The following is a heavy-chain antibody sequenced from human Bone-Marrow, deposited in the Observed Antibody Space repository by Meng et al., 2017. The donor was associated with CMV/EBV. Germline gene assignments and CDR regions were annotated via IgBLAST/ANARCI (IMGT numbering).Heavy chain of an antibody. Sequence: GGSLRLSCAASGFTFSSYWMSWVRQAPGKGLEWVANIKQDGSEKYYVDSVEGRFTISRDNAKNSLYLQMNSLRAEDTAVYYCARDTWSGYLPSPYYYYGMDVWGQGTTVTVSS. V-gene: IGHV3-7*01. J-gene: IGHJ6*02. CDR3: ARDTWSGYLPSPYYYYGMDV. CDR2: IKQDGSEK. D-gene: IGHD3-3*01. CDR1: GFTFSSYW.